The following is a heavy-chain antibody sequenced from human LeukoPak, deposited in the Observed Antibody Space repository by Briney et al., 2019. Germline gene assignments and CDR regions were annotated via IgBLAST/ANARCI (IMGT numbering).Heavy chain of an antibody. CDR3: AKRGIIATGYYHMDV. J-gene: IGHJ6*03. V-gene: IGHV3-23*01. Sequence: GGSLRLSCAASGFTFSSYGMSWVRHAPGKGLEWVSAISGSGGSTHYADSVKGRFTISRDNSKNTLYLQMNSLRAEDTAVYYCAKRGIIATGYYHMDVWGKGTTVTISS. CDR1: GFTFSSYG. CDR2: ISGSGGST. D-gene: IGHD3-10*01.